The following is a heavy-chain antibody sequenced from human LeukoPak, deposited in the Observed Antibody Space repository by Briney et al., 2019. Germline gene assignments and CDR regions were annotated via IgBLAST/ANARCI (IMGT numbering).Heavy chain of an antibody. Sequence: SETLSLTCAVYGGSFSGYYWSWIRQPPGKGLEWIGSIYYSGSTYYNPSLKSRVTISVDTSKNQFSLKLSSVTAADTAVYYCARENGSGFDYWGQGTLVTVSS. CDR2: IYYSGST. J-gene: IGHJ4*02. D-gene: IGHD3-10*01. V-gene: IGHV4-34*01. CDR1: GGSFSGYY. CDR3: ARENGSGFDY.